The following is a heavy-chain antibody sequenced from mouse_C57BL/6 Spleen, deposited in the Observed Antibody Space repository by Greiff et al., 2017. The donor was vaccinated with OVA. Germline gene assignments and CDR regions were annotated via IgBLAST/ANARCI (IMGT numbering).Heavy chain of an antibody. D-gene: IGHD2-3*01. V-gene: IGHV1-78*01. Sequence: LVESDAELVKPGASVKISCKVSGYTFTDYTIHWMKQRPEQGLEWIGYIYPRDGSTKYNEKFKGKATLTADKSSSTAYLQLNSLSSEDSAVYFCARSGDGYSDGAMDYWGQGTSVTVSS. CDR2: IYPRDGST. J-gene: IGHJ4*01. CDR1: GYTFTDYT. CDR3: ARSGDGYSDGAMDY.